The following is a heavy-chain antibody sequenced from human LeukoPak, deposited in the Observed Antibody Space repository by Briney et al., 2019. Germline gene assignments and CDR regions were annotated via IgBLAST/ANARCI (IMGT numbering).Heavy chain of an antibody. V-gene: IGHV3-30*18. CDR1: GFTFSSYG. Sequence: GRSLRLSCAASGFTFSSYGMHWVRQAPGKGLEWVAVISYDGSNKYYADSVKGRFTISRDNSKNTLYLQMNSLRAEDTAVYYCAKAGGYSSGWYKMGAFDIWGQGTMVTVSS. J-gene: IGHJ3*02. CDR2: ISYDGSNK. CDR3: AKAGGYSSGWYKMGAFDI. D-gene: IGHD6-19*01.